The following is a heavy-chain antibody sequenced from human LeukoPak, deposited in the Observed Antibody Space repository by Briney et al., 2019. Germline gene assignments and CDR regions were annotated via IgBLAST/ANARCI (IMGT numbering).Heavy chain of an antibody. CDR3: ARGVHYGSDY. Sequence: GGSLRLSCAASGFTFSTYFMHWVRQAPGKGLVWVSRINSDGSTTSLADSVKGRSTISRDNAKNTLYLQMDSLGAEDTAVYFCARGVHYGSDYWGQGTLVTVSS. J-gene: IGHJ4*02. CDR2: INSDGSTT. D-gene: IGHD4-17*01. CDR1: GFTFSTYF. V-gene: IGHV3-74*01.